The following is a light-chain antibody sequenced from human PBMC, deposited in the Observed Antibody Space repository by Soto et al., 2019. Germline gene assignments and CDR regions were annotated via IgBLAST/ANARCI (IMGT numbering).Light chain of an antibody. CDR1: SSDVGSYNY. J-gene: IGLJ3*02. CDR3: SSYTIISTRV. V-gene: IGLV2-14*01. CDR2: EVN. Sequence: QSALTQPASVSGYRGQSITISCTGTSSDVGSYNYVSWYQQHPGKAPKLMIYEVNNRPSGVSNRFSGSKSGNTASLTISGLQAEDEANYYCSSYTIISTRVFGGGTQLTVL.